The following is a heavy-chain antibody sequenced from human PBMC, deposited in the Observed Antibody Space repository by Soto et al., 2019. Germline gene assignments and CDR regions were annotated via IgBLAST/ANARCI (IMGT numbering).Heavy chain of an antibody. CDR3: ASSEQLGYYYGMDV. V-gene: IGHV1-69*12. D-gene: IGHD6-6*01. Sequence: QVQLVQSGAAVKKPGSSVKVSCKASGGTFSSYAISWVRQAPGQGLEWMGGIIPIFGTANYAQKFQGRVTINADESTSTAYMELSSLRSEDTGVYYGASSEQLGYYYGMDVWGQGTTVTVSS. CDR2: IIPIFGTA. CDR1: GGTFSSYA. J-gene: IGHJ6*02.